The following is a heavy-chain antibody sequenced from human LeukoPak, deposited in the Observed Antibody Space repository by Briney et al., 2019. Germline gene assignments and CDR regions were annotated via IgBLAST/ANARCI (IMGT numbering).Heavy chain of an antibody. CDR2: INPNSGGT. J-gene: IGHJ4*02. CDR1: GYTFTGYY. CDR3: ARGLLAAAPPERDY. D-gene: IGHD6-13*01. Sequence: GASVKVSCKASGYTFTGYYMHWVRQAPGQGPEWMGWINPNSGGTNYAQKFQGRVTMTRDTSISTAYMELSRLRSDDTAVYYCARGLLAAAPPERDYWGQGTLVTVSS. V-gene: IGHV1-2*02.